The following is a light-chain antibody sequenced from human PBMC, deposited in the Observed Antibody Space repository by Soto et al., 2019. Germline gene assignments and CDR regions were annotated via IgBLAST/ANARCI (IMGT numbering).Light chain of an antibody. Sequence: DIQMTQSPSSLSASVGDRVTITCRASQSISGDLNWYHQKPGKAPNLLIHAASSLQSGVPSRFSGSGSGTDFTLTINSLQPEDFATYYCQQTYSTPPTFGQGTKLESK. CDR1: QSISGD. CDR3: QQTYSTPPT. CDR2: AAS. J-gene: IGKJ2*01. V-gene: IGKV1-39*01.